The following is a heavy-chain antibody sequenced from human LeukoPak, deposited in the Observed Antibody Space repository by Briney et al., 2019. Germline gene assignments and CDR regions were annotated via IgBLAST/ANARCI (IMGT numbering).Heavy chain of an antibody. CDR1: GFTFSSYA. Sequence: GGSLRLSCAASGFTFSSYAMSWVRQAPGKGLEWVSGISWNSGSIGYADSVKGRFTISRDNAKNSLYLQMNSLRAEDTALYYCAKAQAVFGWFDPWGQGTLVTVSS. CDR2: ISWNSGSI. CDR3: AKAQAVFGWFDP. D-gene: IGHD6-19*01. J-gene: IGHJ5*02. V-gene: IGHV3-9*01.